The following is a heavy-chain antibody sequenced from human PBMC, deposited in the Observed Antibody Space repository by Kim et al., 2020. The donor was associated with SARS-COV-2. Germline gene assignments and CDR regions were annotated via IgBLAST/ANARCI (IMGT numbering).Heavy chain of an antibody. V-gene: IGHV1-18*01. CDR1: GYTFTSYG. D-gene: IGHD3-3*01. CDR3: ARDKFEGLRFLESDYYYMDV. J-gene: IGHJ6*03. Sequence: ASVKVSCKASGYTFTSYGISWVRQAPGQGLEWMGWISAYNGNTNYAQKLQGRVTMTTDTSTSTAYMELRSLRSDDTAVYYCARDKFEGLRFLESDYYYMDVWGKGTTVTVSS. CDR2: ISAYNGNT.